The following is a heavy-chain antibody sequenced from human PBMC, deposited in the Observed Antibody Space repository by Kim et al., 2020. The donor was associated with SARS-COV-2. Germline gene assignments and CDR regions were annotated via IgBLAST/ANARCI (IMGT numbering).Heavy chain of an antibody. J-gene: IGHJ4*02. CDR2: ISSSSSYI. CDR1: GFTFSSYS. V-gene: IGHV3-21*01. Sequence: GGSLRLSCAASGFTFSSYSMNWVRQAPGKGLEWVSSISSSSSYIYYADSVKGRFTISRDNAKNSLYLQMNSLRAEDTAVYYCARVTEWLVRYFDYWGQGTLVTVSS. D-gene: IGHD6-19*01. CDR3: ARVTEWLVRYFDY.